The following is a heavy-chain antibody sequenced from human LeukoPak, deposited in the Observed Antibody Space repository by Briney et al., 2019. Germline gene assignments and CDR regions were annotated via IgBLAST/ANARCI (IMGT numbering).Heavy chain of an antibody. D-gene: IGHD3-22*01. J-gene: IGHJ5*02. CDR1: GGSISSYY. V-gene: IGHV4-4*09. Sequence: SETLSLTCTVSGGSISSYYWSWIRQPPGKGLEWIGYIYTSGSTNYNPSLKSRVTILVDTSKNQFSLKLSSVTAADTAVYYCAMARDYYDSSGYYSNWFDPWGQGTLVTVSS. CDR3: AMARDYYDSSGYYSNWFDP. CDR2: IYTSGST.